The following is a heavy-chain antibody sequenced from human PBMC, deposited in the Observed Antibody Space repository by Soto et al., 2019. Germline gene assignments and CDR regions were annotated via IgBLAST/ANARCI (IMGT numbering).Heavy chain of an antibody. CDR3: TRLTVTSPHIYGMDV. J-gene: IGHJ6*02. CDR1: GFTFSGSA. V-gene: IGHV3-73*01. Sequence: TGGSLRLSCAASGFTFSGSAMHWVRQASGKGLEWVGRIRSKANSYATAYAASVKGRFTISRDDSKNTAYLQMNSLKTEDTAVYYCTRLTVTSPHIYGMDVWGQGTTVTVSS. CDR2: IRSKANSYAT. D-gene: IGHD4-17*01.